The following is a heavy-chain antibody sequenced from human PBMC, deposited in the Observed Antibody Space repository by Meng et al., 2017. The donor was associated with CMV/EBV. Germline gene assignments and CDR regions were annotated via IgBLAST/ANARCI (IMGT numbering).Heavy chain of an antibody. D-gene: IGHD2-2*01. CDR1: VGSISSGDYY. CDR2: IYYSGST. Sequence: QGPPEGPGPGLVKPSQTLSLTCTVSVGSISSGDYYWSWIRQPPGKGLEWIGYIYYSGSTYYNPSLKSRVTISVDTSKNQFSLKLSSVTAADTAVYYCARVGRTSCYDYWGQGTLVTVSS. J-gene: IGHJ4*02. V-gene: IGHV4-30-4*08. CDR3: ARVGRTSCYDY.